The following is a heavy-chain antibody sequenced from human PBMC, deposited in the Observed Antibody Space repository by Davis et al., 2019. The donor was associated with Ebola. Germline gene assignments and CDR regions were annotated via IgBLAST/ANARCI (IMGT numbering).Heavy chain of an antibody. D-gene: IGHD3-22*01. V-gene: IGHV4-31*03. CDR2: IYYSGST. CDR3: ARDLRYDSSGYDYYFYLNV. J-gene: IGHJ6*03. Sequence: PSDTLSLTCTVSGGSISRGGSYWTWIRQPPGKGLEWIGYIYYSGSTYYKPSLKSRVTISLDTSKNQFSLNLYSVTAADTAVYYCARDLRYDSSGYDYYFYLNVWGKGTTVTASS. CDR1: GGSISRGGSY.